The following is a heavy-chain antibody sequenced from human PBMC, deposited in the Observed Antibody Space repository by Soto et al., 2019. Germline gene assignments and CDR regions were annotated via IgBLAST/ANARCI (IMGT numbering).Heavy chain of an antibody. V-gene: IGHV3-30*18. CDR1: GFTFSSYG. J-gene: IGHJ6*02. Sequence: PGGSLRLSCAASGFTFSSYGMHWVRQAPGKGLEWVAVISYDGSNKYYADSVKGRFTISRDNSKNTLYLQMNSLRAEDTAVYYCAKERGIAAPQNYYYYGMDVWGQGTTVTVSS. D-gene: IGHD6-6*01. CDR2: ISYDGSNK. CDR3: AKERGIAAPQNYYYYGMDV.